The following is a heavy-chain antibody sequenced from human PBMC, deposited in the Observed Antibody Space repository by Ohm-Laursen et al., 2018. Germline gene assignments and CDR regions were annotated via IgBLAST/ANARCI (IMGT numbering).Heavy chain of an antibody. CDR2: IKQDGSEK. CDR3: ARDPLAARNGMDV. J-gene: IGHJ6*02. Sequence: SLRLSFAAPGFTFSSYWMSWVRQAPGKGLEWVANIKQDGSEKYYVDSVKGRFTISRDNAKNSLYLQMNSLRAEDTAVYYCARDPLAARNGMDVWGQGTTVTVSS. CDR1: GFTFSSYW. D-gene: IGHD6-6*01. V-gene: IGHV3-7*01.